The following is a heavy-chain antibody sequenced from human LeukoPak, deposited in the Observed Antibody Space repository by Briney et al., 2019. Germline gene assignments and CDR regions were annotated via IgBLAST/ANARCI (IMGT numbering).Heavy chain of an antibody. CDR3: AKAAGLDSADFDAFDI. V-gene: IGHV3-23*01. J-gene: IGHJ3*02. CDR2: LSGSGGSP. Sequence: GGSLRLSRAASGFTFSSYAMSWVRQAPGMGLEWVSTLSGSGGSPYSADSVKGRFTISRENSKNTLFLQMNSLTAADTAVYYCAKAAGLDSADFDAFDIRGQGTMVTASS. CDR1: GFTFSSYA. D-gene: IGHD4-17*01.